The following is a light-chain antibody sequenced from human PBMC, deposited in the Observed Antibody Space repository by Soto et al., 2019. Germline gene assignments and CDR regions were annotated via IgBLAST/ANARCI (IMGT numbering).Light chain of an antibody. CDR2: GAS. J-gene: IGKJ5*01. Sequence: IVLTQSPGTLSVSPGERATLSCRASQSVSSNLAWYQQKPGQAPRLFIYGASTRATAIPPRFSGSGSGTEFTLTISSLQSEDFAVYYCQQYDNWPITFGQGTRLEI. V-gene: IGKV3-15*01. CDR1: QSVSSN. CDR3: QQYDNWPIT.